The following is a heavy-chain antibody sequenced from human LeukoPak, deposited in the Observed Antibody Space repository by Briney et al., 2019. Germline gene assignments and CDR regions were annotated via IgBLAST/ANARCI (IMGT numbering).Heavy chain of an antibody. CDR1: GFSVSNTY. V-gene: IGHV3-23*01. D-gene: IGHD4-23*01. Sequence: PGGSLRLSCAASGFSVSNTYMSWVRQAPGKGLEWVSAISGSGGNTYYADSVKGRFTISRDNSKNTLYLQMNSLRAEDTAVYYCAKWSPYGGNPGYWGQGTLVTVSS. J-gene: IGHJ4*02. CDR3: AKWSPYGGNPGY. CDR2: ISGSGGNT.